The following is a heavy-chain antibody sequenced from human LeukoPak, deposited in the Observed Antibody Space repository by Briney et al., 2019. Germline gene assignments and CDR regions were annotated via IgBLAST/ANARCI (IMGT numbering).Heavy chain of an antibody. CDR2: ISGSGGST. J-gene: IGHJ4*02. D-gene: IGHD1-26*01. CDR1: GFTLSSYA. Sequence: GGSLRLSCATSGFTLSSYAMSWVRQAPGKGLEWVSGISGSGGSTYYADSVKGRFTISRDNSKNTLYLQMDSLRAEDTAVYYCAKERPWELDYWGQGTLVTVSS. CDR3: AKERPWELDY. V-gene: IGHV3-23*01.